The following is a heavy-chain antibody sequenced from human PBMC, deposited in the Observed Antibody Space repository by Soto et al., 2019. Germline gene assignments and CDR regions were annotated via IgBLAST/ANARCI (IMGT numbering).Heavy chain of an antibody. V-gene: IGHV1-3*01. Sequence: GASVKVSCKASGYTFTSYAMHWVRQAPGQRLEWMGWINAGNGNTKYSQKFQGRVTITRDTSASTAYMELSSLRSEDTAVYYCASDLGYYYDSSDLPLRPNWFDPWGQGTLVTVSS. CDR1: GYTFTSYA. D-gene: IGHD3-22*01. CDR3: ASDLGYYYDSSDLPLRPNWFDP. J-gene: IGHJ5*02. CDR2: INAGNGNT.